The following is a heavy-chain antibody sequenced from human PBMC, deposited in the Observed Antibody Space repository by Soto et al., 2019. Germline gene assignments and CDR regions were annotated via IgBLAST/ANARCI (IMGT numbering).Heavy chain of an antibody. V-gene: IGHV1-69*01. CDR2: IIPVFGRV. CDR1: GGTFSSRA. CDR3: AKSRGGTLLGFHGMDI. J-gene: IGHJ6*02. Sequence: QVQLVQSGPEVKKTGTSVKVSCKASGGTFSSRAISWVRQAPGQGLEWTGGIIPVFGRVTYAEKFQHRVTITGDESTRQGSLDLGRLRSEDTALYYCAKSRGGTLLGFHGMDILGQVTTVSVSS. D-gene: IGHD3-16*01.